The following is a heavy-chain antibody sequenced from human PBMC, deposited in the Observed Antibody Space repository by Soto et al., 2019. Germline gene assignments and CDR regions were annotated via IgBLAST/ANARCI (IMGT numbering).Heavy chain of an antibody. CDR3: ARVLFGRGNWFDP. J-gene: IGHJ5*02. Sequence: QVQLQESGPGLVKPSETLSLTCTVSGGSISSYYWGWIRQPPGKGLEWIGYIYYSGSTNYNPSLKSRVTRSVDTSKNQFSLKLSSVTAADTAVYYCARVLFGRGNWFDPWGQGTLVTVSS. CDR1: GGSISSYY. CDR2: IYYSGST. D-gene: IGHD3-3*01. V-gene: IGHV4-59*01.